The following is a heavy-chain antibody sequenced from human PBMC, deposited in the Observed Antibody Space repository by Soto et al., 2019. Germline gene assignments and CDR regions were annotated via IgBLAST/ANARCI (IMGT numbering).Heavy chain of an antibody. CDR2: IWYDGSNK. CDR3: ARDRYYYDSSGYPPAPDY. CDR1: GFTFSSYG. D-gene: IGHD3-22*01. V-gene: IGHV3-33*01. Sequence: PGGSLRLSCAASGFTFSSYGMHWVRQAPGEGLEWVAVIWYDGSNKYYADSVKGRYTISRDNSKNTLYLQMNSLRAEDTAVYYCARDRYYYDSSGYPPAPDYWGQGTLVTVSS. J-gene: IGHJ4*02.